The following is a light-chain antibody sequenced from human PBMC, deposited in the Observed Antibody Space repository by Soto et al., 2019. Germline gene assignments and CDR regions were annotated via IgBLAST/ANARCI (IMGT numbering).Light chain of an antibody. CDR1: QHIGNF. CDR3: QQSYNTPWT. V-gene: IGKV1-39*01. CDR2: GAS. Sequence: DIQMTQSPSSVSASVGDRINITCRASQHIGNFLALYQQTPGKAPKLLVHGASSLYRGVPSRISGRGSGTVFTLTISSLLPEDCATYYCQQSYNTPWTFGHGTKVDIK. J-gene: IGKJ1*01.